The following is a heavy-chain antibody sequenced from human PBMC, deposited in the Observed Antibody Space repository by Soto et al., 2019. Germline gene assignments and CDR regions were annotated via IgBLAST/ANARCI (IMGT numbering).Heavy chain of an antibody. CDR3: ARETWVARFLEGPHYYYYGIDV. CDR2: IYYSGST. CDR1: GGSISSYY. V-gene: IGHV4-59*01. Sequence: SETLSLTCTVSGGSISSYYWSWIRQPPGKGLEWIGYIYYSGSTNYNPSLKSRVTISVDTSKNQFSLKLSSLTAADTAVSYCARETWVARFLEGPHYYYYGIDVWGQGTTVTVAS. D-gene: IGHD3-3*01. J-gene: IGHJ6*02.